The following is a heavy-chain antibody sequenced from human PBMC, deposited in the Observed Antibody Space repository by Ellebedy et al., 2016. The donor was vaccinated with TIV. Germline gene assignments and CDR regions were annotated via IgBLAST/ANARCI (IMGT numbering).Heavy chain of an antibody. CDR1: GFTFSRYD. CDR2: IGTAGDT. CDR3: VRDRALAGHRHNWHFDR. Sequence: PGGSLRLSCAASGFTFSRYDMHWVRQPTGKGLEWVSTIGTAGDTYYPDSVRGRFTLSRENPKNSLYLQMNSLRPDETAIYYCVRDRALAGHRHNWHFDRWGRGSLVTVSS. D-gene: IGHD3-3*02. J-gene: IGHJ2*01. V-gene: IGHV3-13*01.